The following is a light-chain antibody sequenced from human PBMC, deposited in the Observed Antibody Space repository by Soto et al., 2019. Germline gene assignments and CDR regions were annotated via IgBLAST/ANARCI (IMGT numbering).Light chain of an antibody. CDR2: AES. V-gene: IGKV1-12*01. Sequence: DLQMTQPPSTLSTSVGDSVTITCRASLPISNYLAWYQQKTGKIPNILIYAESTLQSGVPQRLGGSGSGTALNLTISRLQPEDFAAYYCQKANSFPLTFGGGTKVDIK. CDR3: QKANSFPLT. J-gene: IGKJ4*01. CDR1: LPISNY.